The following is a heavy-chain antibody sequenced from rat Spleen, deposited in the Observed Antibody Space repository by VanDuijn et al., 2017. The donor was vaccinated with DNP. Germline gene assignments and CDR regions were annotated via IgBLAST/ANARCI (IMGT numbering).Heavy chain of an antibody. V-gene: IGHV5S10*01. CDR2: IIYDGSRT. Sequence: EVQLVESGGGLVQPGRSLKLSCVSSGFTFSDYNMAWVRQAPKKGLEWVATIIYDGSRTYYRDSVKGRFTMSRDNAKSTLYLEMDSLRSEDTATYYCARQLGDYWGQGVMVTVSS. CDR1: GFTFSDYN. D-gene: IGHD5-1*01. J-gene: IGHJ2*01. CDR3: ARQLGDY.